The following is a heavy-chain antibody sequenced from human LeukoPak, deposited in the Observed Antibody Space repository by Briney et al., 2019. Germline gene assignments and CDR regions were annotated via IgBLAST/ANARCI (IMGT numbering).Heavy chain of an antibody. CDR3: ARESSSTSCLDY. CDR2: IYYSGST. J-gene: IGHJ4*02. CDR1: GGSISSGGYY. V-gene: IGHV4-31*03. D-gene: IGHD2-2*01. Sequence: PSETLSLTCTVSGGSISSGGYYWSWIRQHPGKCLEWIGYIYYSGSTYYNPSLKSRVTISVDTSKNQFSLKLSSVTAADTAAYYCARESSSTSCLDYWGRGTLVTVSS.